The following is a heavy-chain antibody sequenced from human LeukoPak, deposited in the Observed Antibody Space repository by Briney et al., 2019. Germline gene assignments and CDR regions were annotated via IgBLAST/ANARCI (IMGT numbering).Heavy chain of an antibody. CDR2: INQDGSEK. Sequence: PGGSLRLSCAASGFTFSSYWMSWVRQAPGKGLEWVANINQDGSEKYYVDSVMGRFTISRDNPKNSLYLQMNSLRAEDTALYYCTRSNNAGFAYWGQGTLDTLSS. CDR1: GFTFSSYW. CDR3: TRSNNAGFAY. D-gene: IGHD4-11*01. J-gene: IGHJ4*02. V-gene: IGHV3-7*01.